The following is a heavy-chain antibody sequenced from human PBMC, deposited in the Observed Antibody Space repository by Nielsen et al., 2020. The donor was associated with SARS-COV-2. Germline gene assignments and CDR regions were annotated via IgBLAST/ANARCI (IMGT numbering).Heavy chain of an antibody. CDR1: GFTFSSYA. J-gene: IGHJ4*02. CDR2: ISSHGGDT. Sequence: ESLKISCSASGFTFSSYAMNWVRQAPGKGLEYVSAISSHGGDTYQADSVNVRFTISRDNSKNTLYLQMNSLRAEDTAVYYCAINTAMAWGYWGQGTLVTVSS. CDR3: AINTAMAWGY. D-gene: IGHD5-18*01. V-gene: IGHV3-64*04.